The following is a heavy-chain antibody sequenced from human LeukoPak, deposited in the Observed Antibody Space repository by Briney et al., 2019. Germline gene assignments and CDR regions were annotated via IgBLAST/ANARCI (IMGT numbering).Heavy chain of an antibody. CDR2: INPNSGGT. J-gene: IGHJ4*02. D-gene: IGHD2/OR15-2a*01. CDR3: ARGAVSFPFDY. Sequence: GASVKVSCKASGGTFISYAISWVRQAPGQGLEWMGRINPNSGGTNYAQKFQGRVTMTRDTSISTAYMELSRLRSDDTAVYYCARGAVSFPFDYWGQGTLVTVSS. V-gene: IGHV1-2*06. CDR1: GGTFISYA.